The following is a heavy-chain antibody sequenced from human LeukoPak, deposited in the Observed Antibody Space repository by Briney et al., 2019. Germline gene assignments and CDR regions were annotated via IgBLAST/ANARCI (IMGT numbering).Heavy chain of an antibody. CDR1: GGTFSSYA. J-gene: IGHJ4*02. CDR2: VIPIFGTA. D-gene: IGHD6-13*01. V-gene: IGHV1-69*06. CDR3: ARDPGDSSPDY. Sequence: SVKVSCKASGGTFSSYAISWVRQAPGQGLEWMGGVIPIFGTANYAQKFQGRATITADKSTSTAYMELSSLRSEDTAVYYCARDPGDSSPDYWGQGTLVTVSS.